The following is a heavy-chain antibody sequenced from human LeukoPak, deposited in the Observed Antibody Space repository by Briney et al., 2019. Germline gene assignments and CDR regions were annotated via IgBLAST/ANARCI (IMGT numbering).Heavy chain of an antibody. V-gene: IGHV4-39*01. Sequence: PSETLSLTCTVSGGSISSSSYYWGWIRQPPGKGLEWIGSIYYSGSTYYNPSLKSRVTISVDTSKNQFSLKLSSVTAADTAVYYCARHPLSSSWYGPIDYWGQGTLVTVSS. J-gene: IGHJ4*02. CDR1: GGSISSSSYY. CDR2: IYYSGST. D-gene: IGHD6-13*01. CDR3: ARHPLSSSWYGPIDY.